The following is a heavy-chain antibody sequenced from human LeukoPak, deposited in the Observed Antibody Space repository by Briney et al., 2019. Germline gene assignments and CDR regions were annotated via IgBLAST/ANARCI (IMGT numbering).Heavy chain of an antibody. J-gene: IGHJ4*02. V-gene: IGHV3-23*01. CDR3: ARGGHSLYSSSSCLPIDY. D-gene: IGHD6-13*01. Sequence: PGGSLRLSCAASGFTFSNYAMSWVRQAPGKGLEWVSTISGSAGRTYYADSVKGRFTISRDNSKITLFLQMNSLRAEDTAVYYCARGGHSLYSSSSCLPIDYWGQGTLVTVSS. CDR2: ISGSAGRT. CDR1: GFTFSNYA.